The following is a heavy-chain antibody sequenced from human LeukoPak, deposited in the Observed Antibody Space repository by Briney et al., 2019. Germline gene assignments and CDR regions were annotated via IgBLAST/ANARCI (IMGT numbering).Heavy chain of an antibody. CDR3: AKSGKTTAVAGFDS. J-gene: IGHJ4*02. D-gene: IGHD6-19*01. CDR2: ISGGGTNT. Sequence: GGSLRLSCAASGFTFSSYAMTWVRQAPGKGLEWVSSISGGGTNTYYADSVKGRFNISRDNSKNTLYLQMNSLRAEDTAVFYCAKSGKTTAVAGFDSWGQGTLVTVSS. V-gene: IGHV3-23*01. CDR1: GFTFSSYA.